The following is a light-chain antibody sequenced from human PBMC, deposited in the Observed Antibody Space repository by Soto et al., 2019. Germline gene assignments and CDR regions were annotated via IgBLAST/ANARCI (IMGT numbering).Light chain of an antibody. J-gene: IGLJ2*01. CDR1: SSDVGGYNY. V-gene: IGLV2-14*01. Sequence: QSVLTQPASESGSPGQSITISCTGTSSDVGGYNYVSWYQQYPGKSPKLMIYAVTNRPSGVSNRFSGSKSGNPASLTIPGLQAEDEADYYCSSYTSSSTVVFGGGTKVTVL. CDR2: AVT. CDR3: SSYTSSSTVV.